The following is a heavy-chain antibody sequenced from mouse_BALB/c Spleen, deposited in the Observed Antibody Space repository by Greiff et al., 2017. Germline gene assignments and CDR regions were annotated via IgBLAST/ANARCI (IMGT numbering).Heavy chain of an antibody. V-gene: IGHV2-6-7*01. CDR3: ARDLGYDYGNYYAMDY. CDR2: IWGDGST. Sequence: QVQLQQSGPGLVAPSQSLSITCTVSGFSLTGYGVNWVRQPPGKGLEWLGMIWGDGSTDYNSALKSRLSISKDNSKSQVFLKMNSLQTDDTARYYCARDLGYDYGNYYAMDYWGQGTSVTVSS. J-gene: IGHJ4*01. CDR1: GFSLTGYG. D-gene: IGHD2-4*01.